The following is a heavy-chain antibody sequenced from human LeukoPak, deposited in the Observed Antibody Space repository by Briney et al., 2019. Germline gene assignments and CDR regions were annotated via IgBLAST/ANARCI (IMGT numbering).Heavy chain of an antibody. CDR2: IYTSGST. D-gene: IGHD6-19*01. J-gene: IGHJ4*02. CDR3: ARHLSSGWYLFDY. CDR1: GGSISSYY. V-gene: IGHV4-4*09. Sequence: SETPSLTCTVSGGSISSYYWSWIRQPPGKGLEWIGYIYTSGSTNYNPSLKSRVTISVDTSKNQFSLKLSSVTAADTAVYYCARHLSSGWYLFDYWGQGTLVTVSS.